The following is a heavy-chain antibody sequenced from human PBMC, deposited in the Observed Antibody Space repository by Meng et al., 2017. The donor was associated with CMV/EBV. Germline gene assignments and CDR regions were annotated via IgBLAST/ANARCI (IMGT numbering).Heavy chain of an antibody. CDR1: GYSFSTFG. J-gene: IGHJ6*02. Sequence: ASVKVSCKASGYSFSTFGITWVRQAPGQGLEWMGWISDHSRNTNYARKFEGRVTMTTDASTTTAYMDLRDLRFDDTAVYYCARARVDDVLTGYLPQGDVYSYGMHVWGLGTTVTVSS. V-gene: IGHV1-18*01. CDR3: ARARVDDVLTGYLPQGDVYSYGMHV. CDR2: ISDHSRNT. D-gene: IGHD3-9*01.